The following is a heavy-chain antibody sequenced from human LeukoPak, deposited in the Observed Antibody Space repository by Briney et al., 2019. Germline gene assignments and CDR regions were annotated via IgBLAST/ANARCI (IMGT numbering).Heavy chain of an antibody. Sequence: ASVKVSCKASGYTFTGYYLYWMRRAPGQGLEWMGWISAYNGNTNYAQKLQGRVTMTTDTSTSTAYMELRSLRSDDTAVYYCARAALLWFGELPGEFDYWGQGTLVTVSS. CDR1: GYTFTGYY. CDR2: ISAYNGNT. J-gene: IGHJ4*02. D-gene: IGHD3-10*01. V-gene: IGHV1-18*04. CDR3: ARAALLWFGELPGEFDY.